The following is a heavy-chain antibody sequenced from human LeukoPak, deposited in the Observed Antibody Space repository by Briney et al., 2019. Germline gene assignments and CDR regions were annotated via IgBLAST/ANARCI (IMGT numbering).Heavy chain of an antibody. Sequence: SETLSLTRTVSGGSISSYYWSWIRQPPGKGLEWIGYIYYSGSTNYNPSLKSRVTISVDTSKNQFSLKLSSVTAADTAVYYCSRAPSVYDFWSGYYPYYFDYWGQGTLVTVSS. D-gene: IGHD3-3*01. J-gene: IGHJ4*02. CDR2: IYYSGST. V-gene: IGHV4-59*01. CDR3: SRAPSVYDFWSGYYPYYFDY. CDR1: GGSISSYY.